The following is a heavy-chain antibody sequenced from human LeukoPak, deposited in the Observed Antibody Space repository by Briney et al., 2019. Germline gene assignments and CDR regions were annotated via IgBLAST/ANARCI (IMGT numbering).Heavy chain of an antibody. CDR1: GFTFSSFG. D-gene: IGHD3-22*01. CDR2: IRYDGSNK. J-gene: IGHJ5*02. CDR3: AKALSRGYDTSGNYH. V-gene: IGHV3-30*02. Sequence: HPGGSLRLSCAASGFTFSSFGMNWVRQAPGKGLEWVAFIRYDGSNKYYADSVKGRFTMSRDNSKNTLYLQMNSLRDEDTAVYYCAKALSRGYDTSGNYHWGQGTLVTVSS.